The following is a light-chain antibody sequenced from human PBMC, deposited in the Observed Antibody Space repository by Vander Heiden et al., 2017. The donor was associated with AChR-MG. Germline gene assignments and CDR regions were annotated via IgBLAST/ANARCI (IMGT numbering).Light chain of an antibody. CDR2: DVS. Sequence: QSSLTQPASASGSPGQSITISCTGTSSDVGAYDYVSWYQQHPGKAPTLLSYDVSNRPAGVSNRFSGSKSGNTASLTISGLQAEDEADYYCSSYTSSSTGVFGGGTKLTVL. CDR3: SSYTSSSTGV. V-gene: IGLV2-14*01. CDR1: SSDVGAYDY. J-gene: IGLJ3*02.